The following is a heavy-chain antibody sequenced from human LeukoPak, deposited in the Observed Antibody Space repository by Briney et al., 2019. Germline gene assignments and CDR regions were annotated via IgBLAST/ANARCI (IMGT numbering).Heavy chain of an antibody. Sequence: ASVKVSCKASGYTFTSYDINWVRQATGQGLEWMGGMNPNSGNTGYAQKFQGRVTMTRNTSISTAYMELSSLRSEDTAVYYCARVRGRSGATSYYWGQGTLVTVSS. V-gene: IGHV1-8*01. CDR2: MNPNSGNT. CDR3: ARVRGRSGATSYY. J-gene: IGHJ4*02. D-gene: IGHD1-26*01. CDR1: GYTFTSYD.